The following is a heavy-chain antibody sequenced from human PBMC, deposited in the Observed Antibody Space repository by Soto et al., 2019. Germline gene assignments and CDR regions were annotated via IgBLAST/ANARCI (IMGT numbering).Heavy chain of an antibody. D-gene: IGHD3-10*01. J-gene: IGHJ4*02. CDR3: ARDRALDYYFDY. Sequence: GESLKISWAAAGFTFSSYGSHWVRQAPGKGLEWVAVIWYDGSNKYYADSVKGRFTISRDNSKNTLYLQMNSLRAEDTAVCYCARDRALDYYFDYWGQGTLVTVSS. CDR2: IWYDGSNK. V-gene: IGHV3-33*01. CDR1: GFTFSSYG.